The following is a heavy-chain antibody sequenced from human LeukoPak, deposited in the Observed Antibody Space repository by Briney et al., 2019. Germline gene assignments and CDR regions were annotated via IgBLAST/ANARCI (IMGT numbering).Heavy chain of an antibody. D-gene: IGHD3-10*01. Sequence: GASVKVSCKASGYTFTSYYMHWVRQAPGQGLEWMGIINPSGGSTSYAQKFQGRVTMTRDTSTSTVYMELSRLRSDDTAVYYCARATPRFLITMVRGVITPPDYWGQGTLVTVSS. CDR2: INPSGGST. CDR3: ARATPRFLITMVRGVITPPDY. CDR1: GYTFTSYY. V-gene: IGHV1-46*01. J-gene: IGHJ4*02.